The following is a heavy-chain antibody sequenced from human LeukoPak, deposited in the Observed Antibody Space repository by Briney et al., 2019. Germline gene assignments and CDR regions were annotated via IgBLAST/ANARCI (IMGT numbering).Heavy chain of an antibody. D-gene: IGHD1-26*01. CDR1: GYTFTGYY. V-gene: IGHV1-46*01. J-gene: IGHJ3*02. Sequence: ASVKVSCKASGYTFTGYYMHWVLQAPGQGLEGMGIINPSGGCTSYAQKFQGRVTMTRDTSTSTVYMELSSLRSEDTAVYYCASERGEVGATRAFDIWGQGTMVTVSS. CDR3: ASERGEVGATRAFDI. CDR2: INPSGGCT.